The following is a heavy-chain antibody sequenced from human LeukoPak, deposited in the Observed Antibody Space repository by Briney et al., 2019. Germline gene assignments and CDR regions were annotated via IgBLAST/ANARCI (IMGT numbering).Heavy chain of an antibody. V-gene: IGHV3-30*03. Sequence: GGSLRLSCAASGFTFSSYWMSWVRQAPGKGLEWVAVISYDGSNKYYADSVKGRFTISRDNSKNTLYLQMNSLRAEDTAVYYCARDFSVYGDYGFGYWGQGTLVTVSS. CDR2: ISYDGSNK. CDR1: GFTFSSYW. CDR3: ARDFSVYGDYGFGY. J-gene: IGHJ4*02. D-gene: IGHD4-17*01.